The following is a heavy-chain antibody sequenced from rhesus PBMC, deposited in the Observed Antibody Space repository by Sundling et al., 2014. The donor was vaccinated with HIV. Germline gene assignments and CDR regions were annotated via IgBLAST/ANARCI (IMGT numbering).Heavy chain of an antibody. J-gene: IGHJ6*01. CDR3: ATNNWNYEAPLDF. CDR2: IYGGDANT. V-gene: IGHV4-93*01. D-gene: IGHD1-26*01. CDR1: GDSISSNNW. Sequence: QVQLQESGPGLVKPSETLSLTCSVSGDSISSNNWWTWIRQSPGKGLEWIGAIYGGDANTYYNPSLKSRVAISKDTSKNQFFLKLTSVTAADTAVYYCATNNWNYEAPLDFWGQGVVVTVSS.